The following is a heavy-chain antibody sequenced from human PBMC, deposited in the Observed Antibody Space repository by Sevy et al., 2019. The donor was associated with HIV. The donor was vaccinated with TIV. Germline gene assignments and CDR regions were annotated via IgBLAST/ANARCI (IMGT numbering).Heavy chain of an antibody. J-gene: IGHJ4*02. D-gene: IGHD6-13*01. Sequence: YLRLSCTASGFTFGDYCMSWVRQAPGKGLEWVAFLKSDVYGGTVDHAASVRGRFVISRDDSKTIAYLQMNDLKTEDTGVYYCTPWKAAQSIFDYWGQGAQVTVSS. CDR3: TPWKAAQSIFDY. CDR2: LKSDVYGGTV. CDR1: GFTFGDYC. V-gene: IGHV3-49*04.